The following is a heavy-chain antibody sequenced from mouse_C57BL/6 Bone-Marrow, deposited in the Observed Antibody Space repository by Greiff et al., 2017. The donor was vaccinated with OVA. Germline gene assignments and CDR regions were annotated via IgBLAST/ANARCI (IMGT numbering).Heavy chain of an antibody. CDR3: AKKGPSWYFDV. V-gene: IGHV2-5*01. CDR1: GFSLTSYG. J-gene: IGHJ1*03. CDR2: IWRGGST. Sequence: VKLMESGPGLVQPSQSLSITCTVSGFSLTSYGVHWVRQSPGKGLEWLGVIWRGGSTDYNAAFMSRLSITKDNSKSQVFFKMNSLQADDTAIYYCAKKGPSWYFDVWGTGTTVTVSS.